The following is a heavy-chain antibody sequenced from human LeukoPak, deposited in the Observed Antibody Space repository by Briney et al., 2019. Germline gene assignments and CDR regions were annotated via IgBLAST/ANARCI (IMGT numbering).Heavy chain of an antibody. D-gene: IGHD1-26*01. CDR1: GGSISSGGYS. V-gene: IGHV4-30-2*01. CDR3: AREGGIGNWFDP. Sequence: PSETLSLTCAVSGGSISSGGYSWSWTRQPPGKGLEWIGYIYHSESTYYNPSLKSRVTISVDRSKNQFSLKLSSVTAADTAVYYCAREGGIGNWFDPWGQGTLVTVSS. J-gene: IGHJ5*02. CDR2: IYHSEST.